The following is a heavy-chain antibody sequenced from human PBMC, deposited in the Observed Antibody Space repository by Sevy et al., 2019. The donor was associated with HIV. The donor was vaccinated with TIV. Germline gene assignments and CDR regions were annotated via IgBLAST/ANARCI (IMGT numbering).Heavy chain of an antibody. CDR1: GFTFSSYS. Sequence: GGSLRLSCAASGFTFSSYSMNWVRQAPGKGLEWVSYISSSSSTIYYADSVKGRFTISRDNAKNSLYLQMNSLRDEDTAVYYCARDYHYDRKSRCFDPWGQGTLVTVSS. D-gene: IGHD3-22*01. J-gene: IGHJ5*02. V-gene: IGHV3-48*02. CDR3: ARDYHYDRKSRCFDP. CDR2: ISSSSSTI.